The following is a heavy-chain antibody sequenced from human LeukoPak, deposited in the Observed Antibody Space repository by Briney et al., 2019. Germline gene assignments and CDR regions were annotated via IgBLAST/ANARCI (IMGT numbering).Heavy chain of an antibody. CDR1: GFTFSSYV. D-gene: IGHD3-9*01. Sequence: GRSLRLTCAASGFTFSSYVMHWVRQAPGKGLEWVAIISYDGSNEYYADSVKGRFTISRDNSKNTLYLQINSLRAADTAVYYCARVMGRLVRNWYFDLWGRGTLVTVSS. J-gene: IGHJ2*01. CDR2: ISYDGSNE. V-gene: IGHV3-30*04. CDR3: ARVMGRLVRNWYFDL.